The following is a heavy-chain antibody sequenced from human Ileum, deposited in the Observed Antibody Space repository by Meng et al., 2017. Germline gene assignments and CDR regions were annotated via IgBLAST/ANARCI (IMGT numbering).Heavy chain of an antibody. Sequence: GESLKISCAASGFTFSSYGMHWVRQAPGKGLEWVGVIWYDGSNKYYADSVKGRFTISRDNSKNTLYLQMNSLRAEDTAVYYCARDAPYDSSGYNDYWGQGTLVTVSS. CDR1: GFTFSSYG. CDR2: IWYDGSNK. J-gene: IGHJ4*02. CDR3: ARDAPYDSSGYNDY. V-gene: IGHV3-33*01. D-gene: IGHD3-22*01.